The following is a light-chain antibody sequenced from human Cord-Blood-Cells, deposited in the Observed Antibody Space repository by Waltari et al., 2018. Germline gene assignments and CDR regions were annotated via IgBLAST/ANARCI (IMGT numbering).Light chain of an antibody. J-gene: IGLJ3*02. V-gene: IGLV2-14*01. CDR3: SSYTSSSTLGV. CDR2: DVS. CDR1: SSDFGGYNY. Sequence: QSALTQPASVSGSPGQSITISRTGTSSDFGGYNYVSCYQQHPGKAPKLMIYDVSNRPSGVSNRFSGSKSGNTASLTISGLQAEDEADYYCSSYTSSSTLGVFGGGTKLTVL.